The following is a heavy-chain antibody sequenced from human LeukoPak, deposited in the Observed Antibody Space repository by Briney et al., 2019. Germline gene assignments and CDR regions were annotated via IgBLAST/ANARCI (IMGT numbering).Heavy chain of an antibody. CDR3: ARLHCSTTSCYGRYYFDY. CDR1: GFTFSSYS. Sequence: GGSLRLSCAAFGFTFSSYSMNWVRQAPGKGLEWVSSISSSSSYIYYADSVKGRFTISRDNAKNSLYLQMNSLTAEDTAVYYCARLHCSTTSCYGRYYFDYWGQGTLVTVSS. CDR2: ISSSSSYI. V-gene: IGHV3-21*01. D-gene: IGHD2-2*01. J-gene: IGHJ4*02.